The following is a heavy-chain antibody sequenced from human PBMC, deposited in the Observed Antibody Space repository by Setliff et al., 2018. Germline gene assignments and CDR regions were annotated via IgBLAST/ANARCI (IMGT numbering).Heavy chain of an antibody. CDR1: GFTFSTHS. CDR3: ARDLHWGFDY. D-gene: IGHD7-27*01. J-gene: IGHJ4*02. V-gene: IGHV3-21*01. CDR2: ISRSSTYI. Sequence: GSLRLSCAASGFTFSTHSMNWVRQAPGKGLEWVSSISRSSTYIYYADSMKGRFTISRDNAKNSLYLQMNSLRAEDTAVYYCARDLHWGFDYWGLGTLVTVSS.